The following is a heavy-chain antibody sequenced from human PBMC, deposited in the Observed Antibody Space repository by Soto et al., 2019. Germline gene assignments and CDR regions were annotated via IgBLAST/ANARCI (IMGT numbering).Heavy chain of an antibody. Sequence: EVQLLESGGGLVQPGGSLRLSCAASGFTFNYFGMSWVRQAPGKGLEWVSSIGSTGSTTYYTDSVKGRFTISRDNFKNTLYLQMNSLRAEDTAVYYCAKIITAAGSAYWGQGTLVTVS. D-gene: IGHD6-13*01. CDR3: AKIITAAGSAY. CDR1: GFTFNYFG. V-gene: IGHV3-23*01. CDR2: IGSTGSTT. J-gene: IGHJ4*02.